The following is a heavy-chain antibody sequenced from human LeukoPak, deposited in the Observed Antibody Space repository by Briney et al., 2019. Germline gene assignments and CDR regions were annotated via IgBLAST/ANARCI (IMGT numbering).Heavy chain of an antibody. D-gene: IGHD5-24*01. V-gene: IGHV3-23*01. CDR1: RLTFSSYA. CDR3: AKDRPDGYHGYFFDY. J-gene: IGHJ4*02. CDR2: ISSSGDNT. Sequence: GGSLRLSCTASRLTFSSYAMSWVRQAPGKGLEWVSGISSSGDNTYYADSVRGRFTISRDNSKNTLYLQMSSLTAEDTAVYYCAKDRPDGYHGYFFDYWGQGTLVTVSS.